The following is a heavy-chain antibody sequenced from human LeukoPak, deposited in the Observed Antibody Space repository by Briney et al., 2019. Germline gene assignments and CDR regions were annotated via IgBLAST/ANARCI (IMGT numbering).Heavy chain of an antibody. J-gene: IGHJ5*02. V-gene: IGHV3-9*01. CDR2: ISWNSGSI. CDR3: AKDIVPYYYGSGSYFKGQHWFDP. D-gene: IGHD3-10*01. Sequence: PGGSLRLSCAASGFTFDDYAMHWVRQAPGKGLEWVSGISWNSGSIGYADSVKGRFTISRDNAKNSLYLQMNSLRAEDTALYYCAKDIVPYYYGSGSYFKGQHWFDPWGQGTLVTVSS. CDR1: GFTFDDYA.